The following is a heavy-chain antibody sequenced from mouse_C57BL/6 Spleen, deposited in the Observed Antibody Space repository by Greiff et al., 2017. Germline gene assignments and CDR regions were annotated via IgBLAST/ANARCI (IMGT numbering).Heavy chain of an antibody. CDR3: ARVDYGSSYGYYAMDY. CDR1: GYTFTSYW. J-gene: IGHJ4*01. Sequence: QVQLQQSGAELVRPGTSVKLSCKASGYTFTSYWMHWVKQRPGQGLEWIGVIDPSDSYTNYNQKFKGKATLTVDTSSSTAYMQLSSLTSEDSAVYYCARVDYGSSYGYYAMDYWGQGTSVTVSS. CDR2: IDPSDSYT. D-gene: IGHD1-1*01. V-gene: IGHV1-59*01.